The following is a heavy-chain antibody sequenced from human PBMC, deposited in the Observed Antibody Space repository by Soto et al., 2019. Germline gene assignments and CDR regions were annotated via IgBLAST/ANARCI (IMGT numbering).Heavy chain of an antibody. J-gene: IGHJ6*02. Sequence: GGSLRLSCAASGFTFSSYAMSWVRQAPGKGLEWVSAISGSGGSTYYADSVKGRFTISRDNSKNTLYLQMNSLRAEDTAVYYCAKRYSSSWYYYYGMDVWGQGTTVTVSS. CDR3: AKRYSSSWYYYYGMDV. V-gene: IGHV3-23*01. CDR2: ISGSGGST. CDR1: GFTFSSYA. D-gene: IGHD6-13*01.